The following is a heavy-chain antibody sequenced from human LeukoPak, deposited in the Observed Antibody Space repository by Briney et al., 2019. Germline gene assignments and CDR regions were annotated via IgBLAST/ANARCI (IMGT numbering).Heavy chain of an antibody. Sequence: SETLSLTCSVSGDSVGRSDSYWDWIRQPPGKGLEWIGTIYYSGRTYYSPSLKSRVTMPVDPSNNQFSLSLRPVTAADTAVYYCARRRYYDGSGYLEWGQGTLLSVSS. J-gene: IGHJ1*01. CDR3: ARRRYYDGSGYLE. D-gene: IGHD3-22*01. V-gene: IGHV4-39*01. CDR1: GDSVGRSDSY. CDR2: IYYSGRT.